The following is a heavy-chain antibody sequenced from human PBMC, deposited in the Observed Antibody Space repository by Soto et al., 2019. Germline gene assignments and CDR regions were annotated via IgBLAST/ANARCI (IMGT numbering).Heavy chain of an antibody. D-gene: IGHD4-17*01. CDR3: TRDKTVTRGYRMDV. CDR2: TYYKSKWYN. V-gene: IGHV6-1*01. CDR1: GDSVSSNSAA. Sequence: SQTLSLTCAISGDSVSSNSAAWNWIRQSPSRGLEWLGRTYYKSKWYNDYAVYVKSRITINPDTSKNQFSLQLNSVTPEDTAVYYCTRDKTVTRGYRMDVWGQGTTVTVSS. J-gene: IGHJ6*02.